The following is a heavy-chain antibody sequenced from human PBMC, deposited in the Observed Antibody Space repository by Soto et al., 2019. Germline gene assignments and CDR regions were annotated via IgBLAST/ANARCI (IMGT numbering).Heavy chain of an antibody. D-gene: IGHD7-27*01. CDR3: ARVPGP. Sequence: SSETLSLTCTVSGGSISSDYWTWIRQPPGKGLEWIGYIYYSGSTYYNPSLKSRVTISVDRSKNQFSLKLSSVTAADTAVYYCARVPGPWGQGTLVTVSS. CDR1: GGSISSDY. J-gene: IGHJ5*02. CDR2: IYYSGST. V-gene: IGHV4-59*12.